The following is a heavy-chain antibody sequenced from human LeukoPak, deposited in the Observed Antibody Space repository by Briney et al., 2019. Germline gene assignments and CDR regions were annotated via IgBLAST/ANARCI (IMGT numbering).Heavy chain of an antibody. D-gene: IGHD2-2*02. Sequence: PGGSLRLSCAASGFTVSSNYMSWVRQAPGKGLEWVSVIYSGGSTYYADSVKGRFTISRDNSKNTLYLQMNRLRAEDTAVYYCARDLLYRFQHWGQGTLVTVSS. CDR1: GFTVSSNY. V-gene: IGHV3-66*01. J-gene: IGHJ1*01. CDR3: ARDLLYRFQH. CDR2: IYSGGST.